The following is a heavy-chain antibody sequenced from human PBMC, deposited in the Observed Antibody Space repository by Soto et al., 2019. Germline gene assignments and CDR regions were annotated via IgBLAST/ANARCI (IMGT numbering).Heavy chain of an antibody. V-gene: IGHV3-23*01. D-gene: IGHD4-17*01. CDR3: AKGDGDRRFDWFDP. CDR2: ISGSGGSI. CDR1: GFTFSSYA. J-gene: IGHJ5*02. Sequence: EVQLLESGGGLVQPGGSLRLSCAASGFTFSSYAMTWVRQAPGKGLEWVASISGSGGSIYDADSVKGQFTISRDNSKNTLFLQMNSLRVEYTAVYYCAKGDGDRRFDWFDPWGQGTLVTVSS.